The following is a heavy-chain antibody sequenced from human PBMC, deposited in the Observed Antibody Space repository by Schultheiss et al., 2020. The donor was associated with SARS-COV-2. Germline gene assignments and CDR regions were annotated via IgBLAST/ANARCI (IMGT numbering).Heavy chain of an antibody. CDR3: ARAGPNIYCSGGSCYRRGAIRGMDV. CDR1: GFTFSSYS. D-gene: IGHD2-15*01. Sequence: GGSLRLSCAASGFTFSSYSMNWVRQAPGKGLEWVSYISSSSSYTNYADSVKGRFTISRDNSKNTLYLQMNSLRAEDTAVYYCARAGPNIYCSGGSCYRRGAIRGMDVWGQGTTVTVSS. V-gene: IGHV3-21*05. CDR2: ISSSSSYT. J-gene: IGHJ6*02.